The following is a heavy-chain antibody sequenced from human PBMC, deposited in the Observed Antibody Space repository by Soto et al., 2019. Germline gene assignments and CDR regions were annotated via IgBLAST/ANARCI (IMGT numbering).Heavy chain of an antibody. V-gene: IGHV3-30*18. CDR3: AKEAAVAATYFDY. J-gene: IGHJ4*02. CDR1: GFTFSNFG. Sequence: QVQLVESGGGVVQPGRSLRLSCAASGFTFSNFGMHWVRQAPGKGLEWVAVTSYDGSNKYYADSVKGRFTISRDNSKNTLYLQMNSLRVEDTAEYYCAKEAAVAATYFDYWGQGTLVTVSS. CDR2: TSYDGSNK. D-gene: IGHD6-19*01.